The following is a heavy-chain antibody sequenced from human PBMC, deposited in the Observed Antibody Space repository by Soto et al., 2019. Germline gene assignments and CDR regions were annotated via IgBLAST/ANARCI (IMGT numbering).Heavy chain of an antibody. Sequence: GGSLRLSCAASGFTFSSYAMSWVRQAPGRGLEWVSIISGSGGSTYYADSVKGRLTISRDNSKNTLYLQVNSLRAEDTALYYCAKEGSSSLWYFDCWGQGALVTVSS. CDR3: AKEGSSSLWYFDC. CDR2: ISGSGGST. V-gene: IGHV3-23*01. CDR1: GFTFSSYA. D-gene: IGHD2-2*01. J-gene: IGHJ4*02.